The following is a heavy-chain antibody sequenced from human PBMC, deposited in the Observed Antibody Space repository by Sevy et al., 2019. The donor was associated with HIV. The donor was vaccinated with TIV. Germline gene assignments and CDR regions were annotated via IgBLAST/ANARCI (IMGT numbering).Heavy chain of an antibody. Sequence: ASVKVSCKTSGYTFTGYYIHWVRQAPGQGLEWIGWINPNSGGTYFAKKFQDSVTMTTDTSVKTAYMELRRLRFDDTAVYYCARMGDYYDSSGYYPLKFWGQGTLVTVSS. J-gene: IGHJ4*02. CDR3: ARMGDYYDSSGYYPLKF. CDR1: GYTFTGYY. CDR2: INPNSGGT. D-gene: IGHD3-22*01. V-gene: IGHV1-2*02.